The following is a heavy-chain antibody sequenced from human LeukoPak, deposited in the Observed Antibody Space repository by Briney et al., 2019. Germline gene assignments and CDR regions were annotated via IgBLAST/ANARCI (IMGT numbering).Heavy chain of an antibody. CDR1: GGSFSGYY. CDR3: ARMFRSSWYINWFDP. J-gene: IGHJ5*02. Sequence: PSETLSLTCAVYGGSFSGYYWTWIRQPPGKGLEWIGEINHDRITHYNPSLKSRVTISVDTSKNQFSLKLTSVTAADTVMYYCARMFRSSWYINWFDPWGQGTLVTVSS. D-gene: IGHD6-13*01. V-gene: IGHV4-34*01. CDR2: INHDRIT.